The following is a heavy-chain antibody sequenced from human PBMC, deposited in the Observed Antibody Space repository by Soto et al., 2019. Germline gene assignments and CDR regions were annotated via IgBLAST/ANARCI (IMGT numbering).Heavy chain of an antibody. J-gene: IGHJ3*02. V-gene: IGHV4-59*01. CDR3: ARAKYSKYAFDI. Sequence: SETLSLTCTVSGGSISSYYWSWIRQPPGKGLEWIGYIYYSGSTNYNPSLKSRVTISVDTSKNQFSLKLSSVTAADTAVYYCARAKYSKYAFDIWGQGTMVTVSS. D-gene: IGHD6-6*01. CDR2: IYYSGST. CDR1: GGSISSYY.